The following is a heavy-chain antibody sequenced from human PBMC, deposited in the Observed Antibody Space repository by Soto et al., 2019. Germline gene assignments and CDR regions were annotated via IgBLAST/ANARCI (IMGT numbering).Heavy chain of an antibody. CDR3: ARDRYFSGGSCYFFYYYYYGMDV. V-gene: IGHV3-21*01. J-gene: IGHJ6*02. D-gene: IGHD2-15*01. CDR1: GFTFSSYS. Sequence: GGSLRLSCAASGFTFSSYSMNWVRQAPGKGLEWVSSISSSSSYIYYADSVKGRFTISRDNAKNSLYLQMNSLRAEDTAVYYCARDRYFSGGSCYFFYYYYYGMDVWGQGTTVTVSS. CDR2: ISSSSSYI.